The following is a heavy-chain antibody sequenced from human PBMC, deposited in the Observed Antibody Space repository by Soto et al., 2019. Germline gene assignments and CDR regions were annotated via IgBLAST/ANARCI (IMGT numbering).Heavy chain of an antibody. J-gene: IGHJ3*02. V-gene: IGHV4-31*03. CDR1: GGSISSVGYY. CDR3: ARDLVSGVPAAMDTNVFDI. D-gene: IGHD2-2*01. Sequence: SETLSLTCTVSGGSISSVGYYWSWIRQHPGKGPEWIGYIYYSGSTYYNPSLKSRVTISVDTSKNQFSLKLSSVTAADTAGFYCARDLVSGVPAAMDTNVFDIWGKGKWFTV. CDR2: IYYSGST.